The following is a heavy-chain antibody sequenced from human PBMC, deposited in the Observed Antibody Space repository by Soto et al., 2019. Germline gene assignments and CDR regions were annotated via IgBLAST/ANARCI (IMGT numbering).Heavy chain of an antibody. Sequence: QVQLVESGGGVVQPGRSLRLSCAASGFTFSGYAMHWVRQAPGKGLDWVAVIYYDGNNRNYADSVKGRFTVSRDNSKNSLYLQMNSPRAGDTVVYYCARGTGSGSRGVYGVGFWGQGTTVTVSS. CDR3: ARGTGSGSRGVYGVGF. V-gene: IGHV3-33*01. CDR1: GFTFSGYA. CDR2: IYYDGNNR. J-gene: IGHJ6*02. D-gene: IGHD3-10*01.